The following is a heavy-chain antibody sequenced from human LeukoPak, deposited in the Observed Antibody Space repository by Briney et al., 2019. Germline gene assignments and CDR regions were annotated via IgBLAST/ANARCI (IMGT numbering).Heavy chain of an antibody. V-gene: IGHV4-61*02. J-gene: IGHJ4*02. CDR2: IYTSGST. CDR3: ARVRTMVRGVMWFDY. CDR1: GGSISSGSYY. D-gene: IGHD3-10*01. Sequence: SETLSLTCTVSGGSISSGSYYWSWIRQPAGKGLEWIGRIYTSGSTNYNPSLKSRVTISVDTSKNQFSLKLSSVTAADTAVYYCARVRTMVRGVMWFDYWGQGTLVTVSS.